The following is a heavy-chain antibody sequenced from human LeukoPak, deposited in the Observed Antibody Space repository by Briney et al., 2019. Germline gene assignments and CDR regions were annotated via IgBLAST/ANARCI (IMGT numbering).Heavy chain of an antibody. Sequence: PGRSLRLSCAASGFTFSSYAMHWVRQAPGKGLEYVSAISSNGGTTYYANSVKGRFTISRDNSKNTLYLQMGSLRAEDMAVYYCARGELLSSHLNFDYWGQGTLVTVSS. V-gene: IGHV3-64*01. J-gene: IGHJ4*02. CDR1: GFTFSSYA. CDR3: ARGELLSSHLNFDY. CDR2: ISSNGGTT. D-gene: IGHD2/OR15-2a*01.